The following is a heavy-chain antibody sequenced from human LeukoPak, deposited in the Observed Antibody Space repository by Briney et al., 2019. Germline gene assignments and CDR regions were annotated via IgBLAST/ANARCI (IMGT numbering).Heavy chain of an antibody. CDR3: AKDQFSSGFEYFQH. CDR2: ITASGTAM. D-gene: IGHD6-19*01. Sequence: GGSLRLSCAASGFTFSSYSMNWVRQAPGKGLEWVSHITASGTAMFYADSVKGRFTISRDNAKNSLYLQMNSLRPEDTAVYYCAKDQFSSGFEYFQHWGQGTLVTVSS. CDR1: GFTFSSYS. J-gene: IGHJ1*01. V-gene: IGHV3-48*01.